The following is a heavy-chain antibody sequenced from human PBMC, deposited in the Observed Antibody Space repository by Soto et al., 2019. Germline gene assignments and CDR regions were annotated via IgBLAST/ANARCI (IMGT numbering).Heavy chain of an antibody. Sequence: QVQLQELGPGLVKPSQTLSVTCTVSGGSLSSDNFFWSWVRQHPETGLEWVGYIYHTGAAYYNPSRKSRLTISLDTSKNRFALSLISVTAADTAVYYCSREVISPATSDAFDIWGQGTMVTVSS. D-gene: IGHD1-26*01. CDR2: IYHTGAA. CDR1: GGSLSSDNFF. CDR3: SREVISPATSDAFDI. V-gene: IGHV4-31*03. J-gene: IGHJ3*02.